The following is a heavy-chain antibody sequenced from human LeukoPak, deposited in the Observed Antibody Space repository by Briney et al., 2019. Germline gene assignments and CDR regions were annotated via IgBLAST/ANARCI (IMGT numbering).Heavy chain of an antibody. CDR1: GFTFSSYG. D-gene: IGHD6-19*01. CDR2: ISYDGSNK. J-gene: IGHJ4*02. Sequence: GGSLRLSCAASGFTFSSYGMHWVRQAPGKGLEWVAVISYDGSNKYYADSVKGRFTISRDNSKNTLYLQMNSLRAEDTAVYYCAKGRQYSSGHAWGQGTLVTVSS. V-gene: IGHV3-30*18. CDR3: AKGRQYSSGHA.